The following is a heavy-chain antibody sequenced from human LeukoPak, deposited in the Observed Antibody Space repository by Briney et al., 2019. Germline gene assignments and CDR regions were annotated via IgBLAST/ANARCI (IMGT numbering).Heavy chain of an antibody. CDR2: ISYDGSNK. D-gene: IGHD3-16*01. J-gene: IGHJ6*02. CDR3: AKDGGGAATSAKTSRYYYYGMDV. Sequence: GGSLRLSCAASGFTFSSYGMHWVRQAPGKGLEWVAVISYDGSNKYYADSVKGRFTISRDNSKNTLYLQMNSLRAEGTAVYYCAKDGGGAATSAKTSRYYYYGMDVWGQGTTVTVSS. V-gene: IGHV3-30*18. CDR1: GFTFSSYG.